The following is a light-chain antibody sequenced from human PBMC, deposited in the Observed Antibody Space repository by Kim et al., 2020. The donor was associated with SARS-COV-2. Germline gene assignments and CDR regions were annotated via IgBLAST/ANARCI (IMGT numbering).Light chain of an antibody. CDR2: DAS. J-gene: IGKJ2*01. CDR3: HQYGSPPQT. CDR1: HTVTSSY. V-gene: IGKV3-20*01. Sequence: LSPGETATLAGRASHTVTSSYLAWNQQKPGQAPRLRSYDASRRATGIPDRFGGSGSGTDFTLTIGGLEPDDFAVYSCHQYGSPPQTFGQGTKLEI.